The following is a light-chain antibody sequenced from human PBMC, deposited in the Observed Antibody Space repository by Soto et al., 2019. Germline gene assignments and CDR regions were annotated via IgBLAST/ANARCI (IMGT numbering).Light chain of an antibody. CDR1: QNVCRY. J-gene: IGKJ5*01. CDR3: QQRLHSATRAT. V-gene: IGKV3-11*01. Sequence: DIAGLSYSYSQNVCRYLAWYQQKPDQAPRLIIYNASDRATGIPARFSGSGSGTEFYLTSSSRGPEDVEVSSFQQRLHSATRATFGQGTRLEIK. CDR2: NAS.